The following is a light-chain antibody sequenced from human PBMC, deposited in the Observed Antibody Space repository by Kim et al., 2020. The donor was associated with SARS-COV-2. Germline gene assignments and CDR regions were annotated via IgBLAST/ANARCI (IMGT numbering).Light chain of an antibody. CDR2: YDS. V-gene: IGLV3-21*04. J-gene: IGLJ2*01. CDR3: QVWDSSSDHVV. CDR1: NIGIKS. Sequence: ATGKTARITCGGNNIGIKSVHWYQQKPGQAPVLVIYYDSDRPSGIPERFSGSNSGNTATLTISRVEAGDEADYYCQVWDSSSDHVVFGGGTQLTVL.